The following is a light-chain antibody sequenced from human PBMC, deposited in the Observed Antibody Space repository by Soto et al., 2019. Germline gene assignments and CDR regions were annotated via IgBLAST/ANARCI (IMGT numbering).Light chain of an antibody. CDR3: QQRSNWPLT. Sequence: EIVLTQSPATLSLSPGERATLSCRASQGVSSYLAWYHQKPGQAPRLLIYDASNRATGIPARFSGSGPGTDFTLTISSLEPEDFAVYYCQQRSNWPLTFGGGTKVDI. V-gene: IGKV3D-11*01. CDR1: QGVSSY. J-gene: IGKJ4*01. CDR2: DAS.